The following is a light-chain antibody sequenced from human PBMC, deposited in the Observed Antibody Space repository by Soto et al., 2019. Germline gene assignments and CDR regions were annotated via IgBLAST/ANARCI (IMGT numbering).Light chain of an antibody. J-gene: IGKJ1*01. Sequence: DIQMTQSPSSLSASVGDRVTITCRASEGISSYLNWYQLKPGTAPKLLIFAASSLQSGVPSRFSGSRSGPDFTLTISSLQPEDFATYYCQQSYSSPPTFGQGTKVDIK. CDR2: AAS. V-gene: IGKV1-39*01. CDR3: QQSYSSPPT. CDR1: EGISSY.